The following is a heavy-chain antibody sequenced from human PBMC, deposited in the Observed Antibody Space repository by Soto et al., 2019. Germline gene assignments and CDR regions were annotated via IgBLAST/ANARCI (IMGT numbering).Heavy chain of an antibody. D-gene: IGHD3-9*01. CDR1: GFTFSISF. J-gene: IGHJ4*02. Sequence: SLRLSCAASGFTFSISFMSWVRQAPGKGLEWVSSISASGSITFYADSMKGRLTISRDNSKNTLFVQMNSLRAEDTAVYYCARGVGSSPPRYWGRGTLVTVSS. CDR2: ISASGSIT. CDR3: ARGVGSSPPRY. V-gene: IGHV3-23*01.